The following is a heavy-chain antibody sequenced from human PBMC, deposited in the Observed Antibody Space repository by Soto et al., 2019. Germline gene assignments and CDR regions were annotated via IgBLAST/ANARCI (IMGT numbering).Heavy chain of an antibody. CDR2: IGTAGDT. D-gene: IGHD2-2*01. J-gene: IGHJ5*02. CDR1: GFTFSSYD. CDR3: ARAYCSSTSCYDSWFDP. V-gene: IGHV3-13*01. Sequence: GGSLRLSCAASGFTFSSYDMHWVRQATGKGLEWVSAIGTAGDTYYPGSVKGRFTISRENAKNSLYLQMNSLRAEDTAVYYCARAYCSSTSCYDSWFDPWGQGTLVTSPQ.